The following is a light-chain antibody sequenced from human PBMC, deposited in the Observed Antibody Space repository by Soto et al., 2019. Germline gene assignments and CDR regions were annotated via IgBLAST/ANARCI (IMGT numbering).Light chain of an antibody. CDR3: QQYETFSGT. Sequence: IQMTQSPSSLSASVGDRVTITCRASQGIRNDLGWYQQKPGEAPKLLIYDASALPRGVPPRFSGSGSGTKFTLTIASLQPDDFATYYCQQYETFSGTFGPGTKVDIK. J-gene: IGKJ1*01. CDR1: QGIRND. V-gene: IGKV1-17*01. CDR2: DAS.